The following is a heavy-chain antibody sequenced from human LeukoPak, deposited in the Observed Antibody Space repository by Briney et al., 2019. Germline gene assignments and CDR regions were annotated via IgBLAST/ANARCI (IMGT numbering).Heavy chain of an antibody. CDR1: GFTFSNYW. CDR3: ARGITMAN. D-gene: IGHD3-10*01. Sequence: GGSLRLSCAASGFTFSNYWMTWVRQAPGKGLEWVANIKQDGSERDYVDSVKGRFTISRDDAKNSLYLQMNSLRAEDTAVYYCARGITMANWGQGTLVAVSS. CDR2: IKQDGSER. J-gene: IGHJ4*02. V-gene: IGHV3-7*04.